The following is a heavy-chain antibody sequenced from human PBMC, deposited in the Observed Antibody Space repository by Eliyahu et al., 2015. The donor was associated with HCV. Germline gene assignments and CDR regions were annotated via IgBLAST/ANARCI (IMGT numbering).Heavy chain of an antibody. Sequence: EVQLLESGGGLVQPGGSLRLSCAASGFTFGSYAMXWGRPGPGKGLEGVSAISGSGGSTYYADSVKGRFTISRDNSKNTLYLQMNSLRAEDTAVYYCAKDPWFGEVGPDYWGQGTLVTVSS. D-gene: IGHD3-10*01. CDR2: ISGSGGST. CDR1: GFTFGSYA. CDR3: AKDPWFGEVGPDY. V-gene: IGHV3-23*01. J-gene: IGHJ4*02.